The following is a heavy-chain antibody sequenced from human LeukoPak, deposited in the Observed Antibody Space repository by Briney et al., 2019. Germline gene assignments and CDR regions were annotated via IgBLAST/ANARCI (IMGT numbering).Heavy chain of an antibody. CDR3: ATGLLTMVRPPEDAFDI. Sequence: ASVKVSCKVPGYTLTELSMHWVRQAPGKGLEWMGGFDPEDGETIYAQKFQGRVTMTEDTSTDTAYMELSSLRSEDTAVYYCATGLLTMVRPPEDAFDIWGQGTMVTVSS. CDR1: GYTLTELS. V-gene: IGHV1-24*01. CDR2: FDPEDGET. J-gene: IGHJ3*02. D-gene: IGHD3-10*01.